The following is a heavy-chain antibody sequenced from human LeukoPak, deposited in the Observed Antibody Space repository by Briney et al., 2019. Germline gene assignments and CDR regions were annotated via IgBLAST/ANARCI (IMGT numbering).Heavy chain of an antibody. V-gene: IGHV3-74*01. D-gene: IGHD3-16*01. CDR1: GFTFKDSW. CDR3: ARLTRGNAFDI. J-gene: IGHJ3*02. CDR2: INGDGSDT. Sequence: PGGSLRLSCAASGFTFKDSWMYWVRQAPGKGLEWVSCINGDGSDTNYVDSVKGRFTISRDNAKDTLYLQMNSLRAEDTAVYYCARLTRGNAFDIWGKGKMVTVSS.